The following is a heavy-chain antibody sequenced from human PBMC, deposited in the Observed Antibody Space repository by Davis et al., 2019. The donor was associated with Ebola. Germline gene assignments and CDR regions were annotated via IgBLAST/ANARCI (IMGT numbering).Heavy chain of an antibody. Sequence: MPSETLSLTCAVSGGSFNDYFWSWLRQPPGKGLEWIGKISHSGSPDYNPSVNGRVTLSVDASKNQFSLEISSVTAADTAVYYCARTTKTDISASGLGYNYLDPWGQGTLVTVSS. CDR1: GGSFNDYF. CDR2: ISHSGSP. D-gene: IGHD1-1*01. V-gene: IGHV4-34*01. J-gene: IGHJ5*02. CDR3: ARTTKTDISASGLGYNYLDP.